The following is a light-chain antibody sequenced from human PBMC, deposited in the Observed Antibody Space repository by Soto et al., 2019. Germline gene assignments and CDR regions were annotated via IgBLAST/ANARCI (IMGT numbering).Light chain of an antibody. CDR2: EVS. CDR3: SSYTSSFSYV. J-gene: IGLJ1*01. CDR1: SSDVGAYNY. V-gene: IGLV2-14*01. Sequence: QSVLTQPASVSGSPGQSVAISCTVTSSDVGAYNYISWYQQHPGKAPKLLLSEVSNRPSGVSDRFSGSKSGNTASLTISGLQAEDEADYYCSSYTSSFSYVFGTGTKVTVL.